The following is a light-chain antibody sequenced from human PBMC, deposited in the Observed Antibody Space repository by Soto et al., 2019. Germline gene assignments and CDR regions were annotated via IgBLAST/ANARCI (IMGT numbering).Light chain of an antibody. CDR2: DAS. Sequence: DIQMTQFPSTLSASVGDRVTITCRASQTTNTWLAWYQQKPGTAPKLLIYDASSLEGGVPSRFSASGSGTDFTLTISSPQPDDLATYYCQQYISYPYTFGQGTKVEIK. V-gene: IGKV1-5*01. CDR3: QQYISYPYT. CDR1: QTTNTW. J-gene: IGKJ2*01.